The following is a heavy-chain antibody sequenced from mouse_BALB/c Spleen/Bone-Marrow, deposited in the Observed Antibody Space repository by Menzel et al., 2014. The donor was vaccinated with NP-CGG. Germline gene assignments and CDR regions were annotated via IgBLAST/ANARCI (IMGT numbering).Heavy chain of an antibody. CDR1: GFDFSGFW. CDR2: INPDSSTI. D-gene: IGHD2-3*01. Sequence: EVMLVESGGGLVQPGGSLKLSCAASGFDFSGFWMGWVRQAPGKGLEWIGEINPDSSTINYTPSLKDRFIISRDNAKSTLYLQMSKVRSEDTALYYCARLGYYGGFAYWGQGTLVTVSA. J-gene: IGHJ3*01. V-gene: IGHV4-1*02. CDR3: ARLGYYGGFAY.